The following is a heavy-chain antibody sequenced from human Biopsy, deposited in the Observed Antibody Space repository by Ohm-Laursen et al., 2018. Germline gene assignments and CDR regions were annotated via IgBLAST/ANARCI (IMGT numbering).Heavy chain of an antibody. D-gene: IGHD3-9*01. CDR3: APQTPRDPDILTGAYHYDMAV. CDR1: GGTFSNSA. V-gene: IGHV1-69*13. CDR2: IITFFRTV. Sequence: ASVKVSCKVSGGTFSNSAISWARQAPGQGLEWMGGIITFFRTVNYAQNFQGRLTITADEFTDTAYMELRSLRSEDTAVYYCAPQTPRDPDILTGAYHYDMAVWGQGTTVTVSS. J-gene: IGHJ6*02.